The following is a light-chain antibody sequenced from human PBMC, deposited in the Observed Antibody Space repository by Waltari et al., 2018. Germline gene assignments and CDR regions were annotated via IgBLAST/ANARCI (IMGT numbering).Light chain of an antibody. V-gene: IGKV3-20*01. J-gene: IGKJ1*01. CDR3: QQYGSSPRT. CDR2: GAS. Sequence: EIVLTQSPGTLSLSPGERATLSCRASQSVSSSYLAWYQQKPGQAPRLLIDGASSRATGIPDRFSGSGYGTDFTLTISRLEPEDFAVYYCQQYGSSPRTFGQGTKVEIK. CDR1: QSVSSSY.